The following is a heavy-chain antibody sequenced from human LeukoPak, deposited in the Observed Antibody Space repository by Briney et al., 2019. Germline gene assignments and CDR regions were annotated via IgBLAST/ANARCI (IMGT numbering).Heavy chain of an antibody. CDR3: ARDVPAALYYYYYYMDV. CDR2: IYTSGST. V-gene: IGHV4-4*07. D-gene: IGHD2-2*01. Sequence: SEALSLTCTVSGGSISSYYWSWIQQPAGKVLEWIGRIYTSGSTNYNPSLKSRVTMSVGTSKNRFSLKLSSVTAADTAVYYCARDVPAALYYYYYYMDVWGKGTTVTVSS. CDR1: GGSISSYY. J-gene: IGHJ6*03.